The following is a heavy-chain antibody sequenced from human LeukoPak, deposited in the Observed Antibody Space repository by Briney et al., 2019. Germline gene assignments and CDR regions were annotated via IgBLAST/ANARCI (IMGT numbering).Heavy chain of an antibody. CDR1: GFTFSNYA. D-gene: IGHD6-19*01. Sequence: HAGGSLRLSCAASGFTFSNYAMIWVRQAPGKGLECVSSISDSSSITYYADSVKGRFTISRDNSKNTLYLQMNSLRAEDTAVYYCAKDSGSSGWSGGFDYWGQGTLVTVSS. V-gene: IGHV3-23*01. CDR3: AKDSGSSGWSGGFDY. CDR2: ISDSSSIT. J-gene: IGHJ4*02.